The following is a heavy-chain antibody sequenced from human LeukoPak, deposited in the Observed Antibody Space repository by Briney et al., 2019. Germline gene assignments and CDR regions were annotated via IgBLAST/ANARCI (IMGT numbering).Heavy chain of an antibody. CDR1: GGSITSYY. CDR3: ARAYSDIWSGYYFDS. CDR2: IRTGGST. V-gene: IGHV4-4*07. D-gene: IGHD3-3*01. Sequence: SETLSLTCSVSGGSITSYYWSWIRQSAGKGLEWIGRIRTGGSTNYNPSLKSRVTMSVDTSNNQFSLKLTSVTAADTAVYYCARAYSDIWSGYYFDSWGQGILVTVSS. J-gene: IGHJ4*02.